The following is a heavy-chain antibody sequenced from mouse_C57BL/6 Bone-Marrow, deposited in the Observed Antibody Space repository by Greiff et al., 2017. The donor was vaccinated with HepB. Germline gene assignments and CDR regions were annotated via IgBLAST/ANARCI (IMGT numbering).Heavy chain of an antibody. CDR3: DNSVVAPCYAMDY. V-gene: IGHV5-6*01. Sequence: DVHLVESGGDLVKPGGSLKLSCAASGYTFSSYGMSWVRQTPDKRLEWVATISSGGSYTYYPDSVKGRYTMSRDNAQNTLYLQMRSLKSEDTAMYSCDNSVVAPCYAMDYWGQGTSVTVSS. CDR2: ISSGGSYT. CDR1: GYTFSSYG. J-gene: IGHJ4*01. D-gene: IGHD1-1*01.